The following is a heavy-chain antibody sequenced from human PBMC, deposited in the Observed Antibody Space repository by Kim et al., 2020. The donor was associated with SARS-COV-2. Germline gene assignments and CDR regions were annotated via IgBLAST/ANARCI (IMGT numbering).Heavy chain of an antibody. CDR1: GFTFSSYD. V-gene: IGHV3-13*01. D-gene: IGHD2-21*02. CDR3: ARAGGNSYYYYGMDV. Sequence: GGSLRLSCAASGFTFSSYDMHWVRQATGKSLEWVSVIGTAGDTYYPGSVKGRLTISRENAKNSLYLQMNSMRAGDTAVYYCARAGGNSYYYYGMDVWGQGTTVTVSS. CDR2: IGTAGDT. J-gene: IGHJ6*02.